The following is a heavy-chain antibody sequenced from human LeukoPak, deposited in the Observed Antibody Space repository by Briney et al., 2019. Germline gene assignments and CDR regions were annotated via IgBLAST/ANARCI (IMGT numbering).Heavy chain of an antibody. CDR1: GSRFTSYW. CDR3: ARSRLTVATKYYYYYGMDV. V-gene: IGHV5-51*01. D-gene: IGHD5-12*01. J-gene: IGHJ6*02. Sequence: GEPLNISCQGSGSRFTSYWIGWVRQMHGKGLEWMGIIYPGDSATRYSPSFQGQVTISADKSISTAYLQWSSLKASDTAMYYCARSRLTVATKYYYYYGMDVWGQGTTVTVSS. CDR2: IYPGDSAT.